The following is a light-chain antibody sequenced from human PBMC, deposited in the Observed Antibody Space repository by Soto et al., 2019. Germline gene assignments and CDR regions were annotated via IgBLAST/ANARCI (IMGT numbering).Light chain of an antibody. CDR1: QGVNNRY. Sequence: EIVLTQSPATLSLSPGERATISCGAGQGVNNRYFAWYQQKPGLAPRLVIYDASSQGTGIPARFSGSGSGTDFTLTISSLQPEDFAVYYCQQYSSFPITFGQGTRLEIK. CDR3: QQYSSFPIT. V-gene: IGKV3D-20*01. J-gene: IGKJ5*01. CDR2: DAS.